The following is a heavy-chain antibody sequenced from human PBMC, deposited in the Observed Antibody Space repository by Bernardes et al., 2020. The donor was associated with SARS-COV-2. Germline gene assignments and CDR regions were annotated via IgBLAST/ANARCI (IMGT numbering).Heavy chain of an antibody. D-gene: IGHD2-15*01. Sequence: VGSLSLSCTASGITLSNFFITWVRQAPGNGLELVSGITGSGGSTFYAASVNGRFTISREHSKNTVYLLMDSLRAEYTARYYCAPGRILVAWGQGTLVTVSS. CDR1: GITLSNFF. CDR2: ITGSGGST. J-gene: IGHJ5*02. V-gene: IGHV3-23*01. CDR3: APGRILVA.